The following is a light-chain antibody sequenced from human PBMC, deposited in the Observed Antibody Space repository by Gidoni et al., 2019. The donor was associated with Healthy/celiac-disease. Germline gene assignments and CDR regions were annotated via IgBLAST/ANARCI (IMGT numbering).Light chain of an antibody. CDR2: EDD. CDR3: QSYDSSAWV. J-gene: IGLJ3*02. Sequence: NSMLTQPPSVSESPAKTVTLSCTRSSGSVASNYVQWYQQRPGSSPTTVIDEDDQRPSGVPDRFSGSIDSSSNAASLTISGLKTEDEADYYCQSYDSSAWVFGGGTKLTVL. V-gene: IGLV6-57*01. CDR1: SGSVASNY.